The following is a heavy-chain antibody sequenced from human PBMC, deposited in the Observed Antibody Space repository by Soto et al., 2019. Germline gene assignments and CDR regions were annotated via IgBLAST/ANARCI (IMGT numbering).Heavy chain of an antibody. Sequence: SETLSLTCTVSGGSISSYYWSWIRQPPGKGLEWIGYIYYSGSTNCNPSLKSRVTISVDTSKNQFSLKLSSVTAADTAVYYCARDRDYDSSGYYFPFDYWGQGTLVTVSS. V-gene: IGHV4-59*01. CDR3: ARDRDYDSSGYYFPFDY. J-gene: IGHJ4*02. CDR2: IYYSGST. CDR1: GGSISSYY. D-gene: IGHD3-22*01.